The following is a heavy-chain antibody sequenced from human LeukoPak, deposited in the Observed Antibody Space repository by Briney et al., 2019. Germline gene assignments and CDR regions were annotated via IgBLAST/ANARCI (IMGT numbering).Heavy chain of an antibody. CDR2: IQYDGSNK. Sequence: GGSLRLSCAASGFTFSSYGMHWVRQAPGKGLEWVAFIQYDGSNKYYADSVKGRFTISRDNSKNTLYLQMNSLRAEDTAVYYCAKTVPVVGGQGTLVTVSS. CDR3: AKTVPVV. D-gene: IGHD2-2*01. J-gene: IGHJ4*02. V-gene: IGHV3-30*02. CDR1: GFTFSSYG.